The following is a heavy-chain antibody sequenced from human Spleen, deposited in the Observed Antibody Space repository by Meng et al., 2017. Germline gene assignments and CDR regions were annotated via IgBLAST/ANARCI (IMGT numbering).Heavy chain of an antibody. CDR2: ISGRGDYT. CDR1: GFTFSSYA. CDR3: ARDFPHYYDKAWEGDRGHYYYGMDV. V-gene: IGHV3-23*01. J-gene: IGHJ6*02. Sequence: GESLKISCAASGFTFSSYAMSWVRQAPGKGLEWVSVISGRGDYTYYTDSVRGRFTISRDNSKNTLYLQMNSLRAEDTAVYYCARDFPHYYDKAWEGDRGHYYYGMDVWGQGTTVTVSS. D-gene: IGHD3-22*01.